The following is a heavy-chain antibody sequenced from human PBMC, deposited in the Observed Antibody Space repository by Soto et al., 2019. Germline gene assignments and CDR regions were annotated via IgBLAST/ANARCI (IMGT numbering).Heavy chain of an antibody. CDR1: GGSISSGGYY. CDR2: IYYSGST. D-gene: IGHD1-20*01. V-gene: IGHV4-31*03. J-gene: IGHJ4*02. Sequence: SESMSLTCTVSGGSISSGGYYWSWIRQHPGKGLEWIGYIYYSGSTYYNPSLKSRVTISVDTSKNQFSLKLSSVTAADTAVYYGARAHLTGTTDYWGQGTLVTVSS. CDR3: ARAHLTGTTDY.